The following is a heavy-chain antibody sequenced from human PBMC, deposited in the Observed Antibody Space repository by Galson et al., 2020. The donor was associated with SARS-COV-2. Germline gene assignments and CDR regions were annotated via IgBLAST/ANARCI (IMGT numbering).Heavy chain of an antibody. CDR2: IYYSESN. CDR3: ARQILTGYYSFYYFDY. J-gene: IGHJ4*02. CDR1: GGSISSSSYY. Sequence: SETLSLTCTVSGGSISSSSYYWGWIRQPPGEGLEWIGSIYYSESNYYNPSLTSRVTMSVDMSKNQFSLKLSSVTAADTAVYYCARQILTGYYSFYYFDYWGQGTLVTVSS. V-gene: IGHV4-39*01. D-gene: IGHD3-9*01.